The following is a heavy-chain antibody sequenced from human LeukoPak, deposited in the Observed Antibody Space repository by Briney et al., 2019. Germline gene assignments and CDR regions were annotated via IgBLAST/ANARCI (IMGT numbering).Heavy chain of an antibody. CDR2: INPNSGGS. Sequence: GASVKVSCKASGYTFTGYYLHWVRQAPGQGLEWMGRINPNSGGSNYALRFQGRVTMTRDTSINTAYMELSRLRSDDTAIYYCAAGYKFQYFYDSMYIWGQGTMVTVSS. CDR3: AAGYKFQYFYDSMYI. V-gene: IGHV1-2*06. CDR1: GYTFTGYY. D-gene: IGHD3-22*01. J-gene: IGHJ3*02.